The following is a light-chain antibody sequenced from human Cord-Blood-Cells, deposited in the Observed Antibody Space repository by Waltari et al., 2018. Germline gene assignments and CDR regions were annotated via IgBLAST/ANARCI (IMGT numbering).Light chain of an antibody. CDR2: EGS. Sequence: QSALTQPASVSGSPGQSITISCTGTSRDVGSYNLVSWYQQHPGKAPKLMIYEGSKRPSVVSNRFSGSKSGNTASLTISGLQAEDEADYYCCSYAGSSTLVFGGGTKLTVL. J-gene: IGLJ3*02. CDR1: SRDVGSYNL. V-gene: IGLV2-23*01. CDR3: CSYAGSSTLV.